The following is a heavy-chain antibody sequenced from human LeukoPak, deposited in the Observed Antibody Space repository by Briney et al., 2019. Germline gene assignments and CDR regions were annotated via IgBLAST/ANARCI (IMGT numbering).Heavy chain of an antibody. Sequence: ASVKVSCKASGYTFTSYDINWVRQATGQGLEWMGWMNPNSGNTGYAQKFQGRVTMTRNTSISTAYMELSSLRSEDTAVYYCARVPPRPKSVMITFGGVIVRPLDYWGQGTLVTVSS. CDR2: MNPNSGNT. CDR1: GYTFTSYD. J-gene: IGHJ4*02. V-gene: IGHV1-8*01. D-gene: IGHD3-16*02. CDR3: ARVPPRPKSVMITFGGVIVRPLDY.